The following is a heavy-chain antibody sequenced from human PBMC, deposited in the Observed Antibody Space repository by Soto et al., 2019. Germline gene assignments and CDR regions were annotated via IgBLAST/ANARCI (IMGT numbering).Heavy chain of an antibody. CDR3: ARDTGGTGEDAFDI. D-gene: IGHD2-8*02. CDR1: GFTVSSNY. V-gene: IGHV3-66*01. Sequence: GGSLRLSCAASGFTVSSNYMSWVRQAPGKGLEWVSVIYSGGSTYYADSVKGRFTISRDNSKNTLYLQMNSLRAEDTAVYYCARDTGGTGEDAFDIWGQGTMVTVS. J-gene: IGHJ3*02. CDR2: IYSGGST.